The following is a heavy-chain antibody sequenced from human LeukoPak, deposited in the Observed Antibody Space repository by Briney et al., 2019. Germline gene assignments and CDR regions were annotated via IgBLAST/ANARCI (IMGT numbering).Heavy chain of an antibody. D-gene: IGHD1-26*01. V-gene: IGHV4-39*07. CDR1: GGSISSSSYY. CDR3: AREDDIWWETSYGMDV. CDR2: INHSGST. Sequence: SETLSLTCTVSGGSISSSSYYWGWIRQPPGKGLEWIGEINHSGSTNYNPSLKSRVTISVDTSKNQFSLKLSSVTAADTAVYYCAREDDIWWETSYGMDVWGQGTTVTVSS. J-gene: IGHJ6*02.